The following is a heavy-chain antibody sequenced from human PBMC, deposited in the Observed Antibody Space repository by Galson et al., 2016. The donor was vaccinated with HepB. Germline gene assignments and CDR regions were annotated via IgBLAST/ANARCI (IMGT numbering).Heavy chain of an antibody. J-gene: IGHJ4*02. V-gene: IGHV1-46*01. Sequence: SVKVSCKASGYTFTNYYIHWVRQSPGQGLEWMGMISANSGNTTYAQNFQGRIKMTRDTSTSPVFMDLSSLRSNDTAVYSCARGGDCGKGAYRSNFDFWGQGTLVTVSS. CDR2: ISANSGNT. D-gene: IGHD5-12*01. CDR3: ARGGDCGKGAYRSNFDF. CDR1: GYTFTNYY.